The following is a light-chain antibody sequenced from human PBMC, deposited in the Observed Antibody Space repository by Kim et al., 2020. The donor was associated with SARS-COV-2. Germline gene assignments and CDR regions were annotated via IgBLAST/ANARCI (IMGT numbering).Light chain of an antibody. J-gene: IGKJ2*01. Sequence: DVVMTQSPDSLAVSLGERATINCKSSQSVLHTSNSESSLAWFQQKSGQPPKLLIYWTSTRQSGVPDRFSGSGSGTDFTLTISSLQAEDVAVYYCQQYYTTPYTFGQGTKVEIK. V-gene: IGKV4-1*01. CDR1: QSVLHTSNSESS. CDR2: WTS. CDR3: QQYYTTPYT.